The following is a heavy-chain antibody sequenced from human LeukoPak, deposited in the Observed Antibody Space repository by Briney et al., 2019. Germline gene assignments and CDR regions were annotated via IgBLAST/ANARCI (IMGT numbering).Heavy chain of an antibody. D-gene: IGHD1-26*01. CDR2: INHSGST. CDR1: GGSFSGYY. Sequence: SENLSLTCAVYGGSFSGYYWSWIRQPPGKGLEWIGEINHSGSTNYNPSLKSRVTISVDTSKNQFSLKLSSVTAADTAVYYCARGLGGVGAASLIAYYFDYWGQGTLVTVSS. V-gene: IGHV4-34*01. J-gene: IGHJ4*02. CDR3: ARGLGGVGAASLIAYYFDY.